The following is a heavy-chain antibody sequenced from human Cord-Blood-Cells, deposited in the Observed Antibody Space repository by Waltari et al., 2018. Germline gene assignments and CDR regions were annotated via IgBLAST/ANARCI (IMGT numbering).Heavy chain of an antibody. J-gene: IGHJ3*02. CDR3: ARTVGATKSGAFDI. D-gene: IGHD1-26*01. CDR1: GGSISSSNW. Sequence: QVQLQESGPGLVKPSGTLSLTCAVSGGSISSSNWWSWVRQPPGKGLEGIGEIYHSGSTNYNPSLKGRVTRSVDKSKNQFSLKLSSVTAADTAVYYCARTVGATKSGAFDIWGQGTMVTVSS. V-gene: IGHV4-4*02. CDR2: IYHSGST.